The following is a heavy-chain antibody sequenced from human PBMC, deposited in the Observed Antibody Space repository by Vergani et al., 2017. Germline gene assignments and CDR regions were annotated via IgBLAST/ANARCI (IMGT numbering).Heavy chain of an antibody. CDR2: ISGDGGST. Sequence: EVQLVESGGGLVQPGGSLRLSCAASGFTVSSNYMSWVRQAPGKGLEWVSLISGDGGSTYYADSVKGRFTISRDNSKNSLYLQMNSLRTEDTAVYYCARSGDSSSWYRLIRAFDIWGQGTMVTVSS. CDR1: GFTVSSNY. D-gene: IGHD6-13*01. J-gene: IGHJ3*02. CDR3: ARSGDSSSWYRLIRAFDI. V-gene: IGHV3-43*02.